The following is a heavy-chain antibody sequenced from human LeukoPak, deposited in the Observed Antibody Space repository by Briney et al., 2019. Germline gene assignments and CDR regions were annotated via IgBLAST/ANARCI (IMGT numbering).Heavy chain of an antibody. CDR2: ISGSGGST. J-gene: IGHJ6*03. V-gene: IGHV3-23*01. Sequence: PGGSLRLSCAASGFTFSSYAMSWVRQAPGKGLEWVSAISGSGGSTYYADSVKGRFTIPRDNSKNTLYLQMNSLRAEDTAVYYCARGQQLVNYYMDVWGKGTTVTVSS. CDR1: GFTFSSYA. CDR3: ARGQQLVNYYMDV. D-gene: IGHD6-13*01.